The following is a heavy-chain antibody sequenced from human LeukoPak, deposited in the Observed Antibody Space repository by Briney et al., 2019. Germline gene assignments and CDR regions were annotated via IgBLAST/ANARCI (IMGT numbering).Heavy chain of an antibody. D-gene: IGHD5-24*01. Sequence: GGSLRLSCAASGFTFSSYEMNWVRQAPGKGLEWVSYISSSGGTIYYTDSVKGRFTISRDNSKNTLYLQMNSLRAEDTAVYYCAREASEFGWLQLKRYYYYYYYMDVWGKGTTVTVSS. J-gene: IGHJ6*03. CDR2: ISSSGGTI. CDR1: GFTFSSYE. V-gene: IGHV3-48*03. CDR3: AREASEFGWLQLKRYYYYYYYMDV.